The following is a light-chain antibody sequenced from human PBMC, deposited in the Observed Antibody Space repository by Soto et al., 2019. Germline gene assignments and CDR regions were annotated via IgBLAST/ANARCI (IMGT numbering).Light chain of an antibody. CDR1: QTVSSNF. V-gene: IGKV3-20*01. J-gene: IGKJ1*01. CDR3: QFYGDPSKT. Sequence: EIVLTQSPGTLSLSPGERGTLSCRASQTVSSNFLAWYQQKPGLAPRLLIFDASTRATGIPDRFTGSGSGTDFTLTISRLEPEDFAVYYCQFYGDPSKTFGQGTKVDIK. CDR2: DAS.